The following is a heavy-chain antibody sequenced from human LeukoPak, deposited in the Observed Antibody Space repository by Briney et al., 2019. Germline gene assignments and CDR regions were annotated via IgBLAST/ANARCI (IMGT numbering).Heavy chain of an antibody. J-gene: IGHJ4*02. CDR3: AKDGVGATSLDC. Sequence: RRSLRHSCAASGFTFSRYGMHWVRQAPGKGLEWVAVIWHDGSYEYYADSVKGRFTISRYSSKNTLYLQMNSLRAEDTAVYYCAKDGVGATSLDCWGLGTLVTVSS. D-gene: IGHD1-26*01. CDR1: GFTFSRYG. CDR2: IWHDGSYE. V-gene: IGHV3-33*06.